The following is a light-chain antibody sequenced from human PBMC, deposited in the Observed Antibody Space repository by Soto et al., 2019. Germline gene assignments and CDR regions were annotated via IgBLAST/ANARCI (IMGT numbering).Light chain of an antibody. J-gene: IGLJ2*01. CDR2: YDT. Sequence: SYELTQPPSVSVAPGKTATITCGGNNIGSKNVHWYQQKPGQAPVLVIFYDTDRPSGIPERFSGSNSGNTATLTIIRVEAGDEADYYCQVWDSSTDLPVFGGGTKVTVL. CDR3: QVWDSSTDLPV. CDR1: NIGSKN. V-gene: IGLV3-21*04.